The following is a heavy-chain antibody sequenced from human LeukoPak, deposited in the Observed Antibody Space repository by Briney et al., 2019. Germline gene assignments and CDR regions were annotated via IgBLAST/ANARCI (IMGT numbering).Heavy chain of an antibody. CDR1: GGSISSGSYY. CDR3: AIESSSSSWAFDY. CDR2: IYTSGST. J-gene: IGHJ4*02. V-gene: IGHV4-61*02. Sequence: SETLSLTCTVSGGSISSGSYYWSWIRQPAGKGLEWIGRIYTSGSTNYNPSLKSRVTISVETSKNQFSLKLTSVTAADTAVYYCAIESSSSSWAFDYWGQGTLVTVSS. D-gene: IGHD6-6*01.